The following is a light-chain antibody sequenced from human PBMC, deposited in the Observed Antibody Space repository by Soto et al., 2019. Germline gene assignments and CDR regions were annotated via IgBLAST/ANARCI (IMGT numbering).Light chain of an antibody. J-gene: IGLJ2*01. CDR3: CSYGGSSTLVV. V-gene: IGLV2-23*01. Sequence: QSALTQPASVSGSPGQSITISCTGTTSHVGSDNFVSWYQQHPGKAPKLMIYEGSKRPSGVSNRFSGSKSGNAASLTISGLEAEEVADYYCCSYGGSSTLVVFGGGTKLTVL. CDR1: TSHVGSDNF. CDR2: EGS.